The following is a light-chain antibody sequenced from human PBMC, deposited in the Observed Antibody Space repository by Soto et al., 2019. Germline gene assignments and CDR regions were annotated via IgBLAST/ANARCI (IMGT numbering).Light chain of an antibody. CDR3: QTWGTGFQF. CDR2: LNNDGSH. J-gene: IGLJ2*01. V-gene: IGLV4-69*01. CDR1: SGHSSYA. Sequence: QSALTQSPSASASLGASVKLTCTPSSGHSSYAIAWHQKQPGKGPRYLMDLNNDGSHTKGDGIPDRFSGSSSGADRYLIISSLQSEDEADYYCQTWGTGFQFFGGGTKLPVL.